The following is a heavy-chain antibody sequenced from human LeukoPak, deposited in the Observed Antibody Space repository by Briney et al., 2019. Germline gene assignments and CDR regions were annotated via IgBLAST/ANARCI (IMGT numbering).Heavy chain of an antibody. D-gene: IGHD7-27*01. CDR3: ARAGTGDLYYYYYMDV. J-gene: IGHJ6*03. V-gene: IGHV4-4*07. CDR2: IYTSGST. CDR1: GGSISSYY. Sequence: SETLSLTCTVSGGSISSYYWSWIRQPAGKGLEWIGRIYTSGSTNYNPSLESRVTMSVDTSKNQFSLKLSSVTAADTAVYYCARAGTGDLYYYYYMDVWGKETTVTVSS.